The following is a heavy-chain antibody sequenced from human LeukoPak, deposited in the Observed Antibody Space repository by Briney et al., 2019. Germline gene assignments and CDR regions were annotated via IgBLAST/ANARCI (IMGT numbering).Heavy chain of an antibody. J-gene: IGHJ4*02. CDR2: IYHSGST. V-gene: IGHV4-38-2*02. CDR1: AYSISSGYY. CDR3: ARLPGFNNGWYFIDY. Sequence: SETLSLTCTVSAYSISSGYYWGWIRQPPGKGLEWIGSIYHSGSTYYNPSLKSRVTISVDTSRNQFSLKLSSVTAADTAVYYCARLPGFNNGWYFIDYWGQGTLVTVSS. D-gene: IGHD6-19*01.